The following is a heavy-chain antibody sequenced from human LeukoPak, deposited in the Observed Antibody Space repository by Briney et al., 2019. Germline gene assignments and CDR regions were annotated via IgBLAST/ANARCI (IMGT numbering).Heavy chain of an antibody. CDR1: GGSFSGYY. CDR2: INHSGST. D-gene: IGHD3-10*01. V-gene: IGHV4-34*01. J-gene: IGHJ6*03. CDR3: ARDSGLGYYMDV. Sequence: SETLSLTCAVYGGSFSGYYWSWIRQPPGKGLEWIGEINHSGSTNYNPSLKSRVTISVDTSKNQFSLKLSSVTAADTAVYYCARDSGLGYYMDVWGKGTTVTVSS.